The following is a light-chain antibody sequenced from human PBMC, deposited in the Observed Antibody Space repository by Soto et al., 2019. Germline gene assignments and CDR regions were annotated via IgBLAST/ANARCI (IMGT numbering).Light chain of an antibody. J-gene: IGKJ4*01. V-gene: IGKV3-11*01. CDR3: QQRNSWPLT. Sequence: EIVLTQSPATMSLSTGERATLSCRASQSISSYLAWYQQKPGQAPRLLICDASYRATGIQARFSGSWSGTDFTLTISSLEPEEFAVYYFQQRNSWPLTFGGGNNVEIK. CDR2: DAS. CDR1: QSISSY.